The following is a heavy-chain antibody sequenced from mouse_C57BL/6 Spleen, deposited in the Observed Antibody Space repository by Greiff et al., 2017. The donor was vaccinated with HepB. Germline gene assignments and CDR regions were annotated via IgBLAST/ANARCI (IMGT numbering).Heavy chain of an antibody. CDR2: ISSGGSYT. V-gene: IGHV5-6*01. CDR3: ARLVDRDYYGSSPFAY. J-gene: IGHJ3*01. Sequence: EVQLVESGGDLVKPGGSLKLSCAASGFTFSSYGMSWVRQTPDKRLEWVATISSGGSYTYYPDSVKGRFTISRDNAKNTLYLQMSSLKSEDTAMYYCARLVDRDYYGSSPFAYWGQGTLVTVSA. CDR1: GFTFSSYG. D-gene: IGHD1-1*01.